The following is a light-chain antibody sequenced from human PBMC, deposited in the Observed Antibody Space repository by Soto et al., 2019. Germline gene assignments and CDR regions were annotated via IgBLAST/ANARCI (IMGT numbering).Light chain of an antibody. CDR2: KAS. CDR1: QSISRY. V-gene: IGKV1-5*03. Sequence: DIQMTQSPSTLPASVGDRVTITCRASQSISRYLHWYQQKPGKAPKLLIYKASTLKSGVPSRFSGSGSGTEFTLTISSLQPDDFATYYCQHYNSYSEAFGQGTKVDIK. CDR3: QHYNSYSEA. J-gene: IGKJ1*01.